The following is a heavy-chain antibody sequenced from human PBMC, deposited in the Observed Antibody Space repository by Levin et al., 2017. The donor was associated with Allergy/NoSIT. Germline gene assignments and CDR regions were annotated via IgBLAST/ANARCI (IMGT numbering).Heavy chain of an antibody. D-gene: IGHD3-10*01. CDR1: GFTFSSYS. J-gene: IGHJ3*02. CDR2: ISSSSSTI. V-gene: IGHV3-48*01. Sequence: GGSLRLSCAASGFTFSSYSMNWVRQAPGKGLEWVSYISSSSSTIYYADSVKGRFTISRDNAKNSLYLQMNSLRAEDTAVYYCARDRSVLLWFGELSYDAFDIRGQGTMVTVSS. CDR3: ARDRSVLLWFGELSYDAFDI.